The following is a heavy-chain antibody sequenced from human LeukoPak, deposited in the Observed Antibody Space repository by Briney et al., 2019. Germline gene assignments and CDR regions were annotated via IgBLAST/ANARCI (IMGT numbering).Heavy chain of an antibody. CDR3: ARTGGPQLWLT. CDR1: GFTFSTYN. V-gene: IGHV3-21*01. D-gene: IGHD5-18*01. Sequence: GGSLRLSCAASGFTFSTYNMNWVRQAPGKGLKWVSSISSSSSYIYYADSVKGRFTISRDNAKNSLYLQMNSLRAEDTAVYYCARTGGPQLWLTWGQGTLVTVSS. CDR2: ISSSSSYI. J-gene: IGHJ5*02.